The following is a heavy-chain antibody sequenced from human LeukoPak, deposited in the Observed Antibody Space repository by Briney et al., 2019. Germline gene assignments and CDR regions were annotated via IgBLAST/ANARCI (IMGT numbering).Heavy chain of an antibody. CDR3: ARGYSSSWYPEFDY. D-gene: IGHD6-13*01. J-gene: IGHJ4*02. CDR1: GFTFSDYY. Sequence: GGSLRLSCTASGFTFSDYYMSWIRQAPGKGLEWVSYIRSSSSYTNYADSVKGRFTISRDNAKNSLYLQMNSLRAEDTAVYYCARGYSSSWYPEFDYWGQGTLVTVSS. CDR2: IRSSSSYT. V-gene: IGHV3-11*05.